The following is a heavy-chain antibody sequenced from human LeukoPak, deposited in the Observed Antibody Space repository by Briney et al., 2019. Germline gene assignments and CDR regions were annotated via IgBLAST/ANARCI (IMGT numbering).Heavy chain of an antibody. V-gene: IGHV1-69*05. CDR2: IIPIFGTA. CDR1: GGTFSSYA. J-gene: IGHJ4*02. CDR3: ARERRYSSSSGYYFDY. D-gene: IGHD6-6*01. Sequence: SVKVSCKASGGTFSSYAISWVRQAPGQGLEWMGGIIPIFGTANYAQKFQGRVTITTDESTSTAYMELSSLRSEDTAVYYCARERRYSSSSGYYFDYWGQGTLVTVSP.